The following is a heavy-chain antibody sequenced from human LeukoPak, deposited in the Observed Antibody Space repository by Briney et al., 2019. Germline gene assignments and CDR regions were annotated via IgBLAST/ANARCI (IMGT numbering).Heavy chain of an antibody. V-gene: IGHV4-4*07. Sequence: PETLSLTCTVSGDSISNYYWTWIRQSAGKGLQWIGRINTSGTTNYNPYLKSRVTMSLDTSKNQFSLNLSSVTAADTAVYYCARERLGFRVDVWGKGTTVTVSS. CDR2: INTSGTT. CDR3: ARERLGFRVDV. J-gene: IGHJ6*04. CDR1: GDSISNYY. D-gene: IGHD4-17*01.